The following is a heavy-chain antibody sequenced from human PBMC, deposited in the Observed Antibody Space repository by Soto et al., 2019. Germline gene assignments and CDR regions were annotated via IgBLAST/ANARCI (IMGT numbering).Heavy chain of an antibody. J-gene: IGHJ4*02. D-gene: IGHD5-18*01. V-gene: IGHV3-21*01. Sequence: EVQLVESGGGLVKPGGSLRLSCAASGFTFSSYSMNWVRQAPGKGLEWVSSISGGSGYMYYADSVKGRFTISRDNAENSLYLQMNGLRAEDTAVYYCARDRGYSCFDYWGLGTLVTVSS. CDR3: ARDRGYSCFDY. CDR2: ISGGSGYM. CDR1: GFTFSSYS.